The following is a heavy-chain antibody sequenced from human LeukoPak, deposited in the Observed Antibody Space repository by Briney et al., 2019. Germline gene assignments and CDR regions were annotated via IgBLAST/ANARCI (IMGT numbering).Heavy chain of an antibody. CDR3: AKGSSGWSTDAFDI. CDR1: GFTFDDYA. Sequence: QAGGSLRLSCAASGFTFDDYAMHWVRQAPGKGLEWVSGINWNTNSIKYADSVEGRFTISRDNAKNSLYLQINSLRAEDTASYYCAKGSSGWSTDAFDIWGQGTMVTVSS. CDR2: INWNTNSI. J-gene: IGHJ3*02. D-gene: IGHD6-19*01. V-gene: IGHV3-9*01.